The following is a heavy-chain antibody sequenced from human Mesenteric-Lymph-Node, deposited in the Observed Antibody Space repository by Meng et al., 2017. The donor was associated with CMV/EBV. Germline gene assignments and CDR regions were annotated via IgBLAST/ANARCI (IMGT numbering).Heavy chain of an antibody. CDR2: MNPNSGNT. CDR3: TRGHLGTT. CDR1: GGTFSSYA. J-gene: IGHJ4*02. Sequence: ASVKVSCKASGGTFSSYAISWVRQATGQGLEWMGWMNPNSGNTGYAQKFQGRVVMTSDTSITTAYMELSSLTSEDTAVYFCTRGHLGTTWGQGTLVTVSS. V-gene: IGHV1-8*02. D-gene: IGHD1-14*01.